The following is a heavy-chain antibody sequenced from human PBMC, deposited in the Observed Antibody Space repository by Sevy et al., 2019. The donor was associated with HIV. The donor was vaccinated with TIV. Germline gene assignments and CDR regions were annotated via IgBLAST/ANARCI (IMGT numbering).Heavy chain of an antibody. V-gene: IGHV3-11*01. CDR1: GFTFSDYY. D-gene: IGHD3-3*01. CDR2: ISSSGSTI. Sequence: GALRLSCAASGFTFSDYYMSWVSQAPGKGLEWVSYISSSGSTIYYADSVKGRFTISRDNAKNSLYLQMNSLRAEDTAVYYCARDPTYYDFWSGYYTGWFDPWGQGTLVTVSS. CDR3: ARDPTYYDFWSGYYTGWFDP. J-gene: IGHJ5*02.